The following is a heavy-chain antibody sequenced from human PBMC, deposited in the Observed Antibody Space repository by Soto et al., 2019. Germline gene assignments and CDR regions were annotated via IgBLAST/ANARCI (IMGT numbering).Heavy chain of an antibody. CDR2: MSYDGSDT. D-gene: IGHD3-10*02. V-gene: IGHV3-30*02. Sequence: PGGSLRLSCVGSGFIFSNNGMHWVRQTPGKGREWVAFMSYDGSDTFYADSVKGRFTISRDNSKNTLFLHMSNLRPEDTTMYYCTTVRVADSALDHWGQGTLVTVSS. J-gene: IGHJ4*02. CDR3: TTVRVADSALDH. CDR1: GFIFSNNG.